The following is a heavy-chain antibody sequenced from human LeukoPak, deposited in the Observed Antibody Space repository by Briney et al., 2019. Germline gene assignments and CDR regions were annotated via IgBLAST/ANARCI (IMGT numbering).Heavy chain of an antibody. CDR1: GFTFSNHG. J-gene: IGHJ6*02. CDR3: ARKVLGSAYSAMDV. D-gene: IGHD3-10*01. V-gene: IGHV3-33*01. Sequence: GGSLRLSCEASGFTFSNHGMHWVRQAPGKGLEWVAVIWIDGSNKYYADSVKGRFTISRDNAKNSLYLQMSSLRDEDTAVYYCARKVLGSAYSAMDVWGQGTTVTVSS. CDR2: IWIDGSNK.